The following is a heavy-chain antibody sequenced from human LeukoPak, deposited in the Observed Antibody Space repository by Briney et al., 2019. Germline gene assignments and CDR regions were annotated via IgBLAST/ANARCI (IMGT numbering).Heavy chain of an antibody. D-gene: IGHD3-22*01. Sequence: GGSLRLSCAASAFTFSNYAMHWVRQAPGKGLEWVAVVFFDGDTKYYADSVKGRFTISRDNSKNTLYLQMNSLRPEDTAAYYCARDVRGPTGYDSSGRDTFDSWGQGTLVTVSS. J-gene: IGHJ4*02. CDR3: ARDVRGPTGYDSSGRDTFDS. CDR1: AFTFSNYA. CDR2: VFFDGDTK. V-gene: IGHV3-30*04.